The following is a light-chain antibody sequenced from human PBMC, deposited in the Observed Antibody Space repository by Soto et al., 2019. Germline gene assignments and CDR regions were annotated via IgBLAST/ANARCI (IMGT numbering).Light chain of an antibody. CDR2: DAS. Sequence: EIVLTQSPGTLSLSPGERATLSCRASQSVSSSYLAWYQQKPGQAPRLLIYDASSRPTDIPARFSGSGSGTEFTLTISSLQPDDFATYYCQQYNSYSWTFGQGTKVDIK. CDR3: QQYNSYSWT. CDR1: QSVSSSY. V-gene: IGKV3-20*01. J-gene: IGKJ1*01.